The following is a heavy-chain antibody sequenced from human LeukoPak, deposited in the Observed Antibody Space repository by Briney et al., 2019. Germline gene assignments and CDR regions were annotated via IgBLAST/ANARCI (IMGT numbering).Heavy chain of an antibody. J-gene: IGHJ4*02. CDR1: GFTFSSYS. CDR2: IYSGGST. V-gene: IGHV3-53*01. CDR3: ARGPYCSSTSCYGHFDY. D-gene: IGHD2-2*01. Sequence: GGSLRLSCAASGFTFSSYSMNWVRQAPGKGLEWVSVIYSGGSTYYADSVKGRFTISRDNSKNTLYLQMNSLRAEDTAVYYCARGPYCSSTSCYGHFDYWGQGTLVTVSS.